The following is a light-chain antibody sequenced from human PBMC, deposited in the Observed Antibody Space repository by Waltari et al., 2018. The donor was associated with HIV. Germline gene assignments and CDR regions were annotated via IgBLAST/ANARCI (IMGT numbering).Light chain of an antibody. V-gene: IGKV1-39*01. CDR3: QQYGSSPIT. CDR1: QDITEY. Sequence: DIQMTQSPSSLSASVGDRVTITCRASQDITEYLNWYQQKPGKAPKLLIYGASTLESGVPSRFSGSGSGTDFTLTISRLEPEDFAVYYCQQYGSSPITFGQGTRLEIK. J-gene: IGKJ5*01. CDR2: GAS.